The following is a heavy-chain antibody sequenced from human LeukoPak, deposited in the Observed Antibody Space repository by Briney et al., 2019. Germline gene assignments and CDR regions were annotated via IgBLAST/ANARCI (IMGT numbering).Heavy chain of an antibody. Sequence: ASVNVSYRASGYTFNGYYMHWVPQAPGQGLEWMGWINPKSGGTNYAQKFKGRVTMTRDTSISTAYMELSRLRPDDTAVYYCAILGYCSGGSCYSGYWGQGTLVTVSS. CDR1: GYTFNGYY. CDR2: INPKSGGT. V-gene: IGHV1-2*02. D-gene: IGHD2-15*01. J-gene: IGHJ4*02. CDR3: AILGYCSGGSCYSGY.